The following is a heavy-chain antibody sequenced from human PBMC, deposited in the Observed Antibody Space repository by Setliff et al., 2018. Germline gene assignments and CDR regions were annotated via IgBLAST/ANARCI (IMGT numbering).Heavy chain of an antibody. CDR3: ATVEAITIAAAGTTIFDY. D-gene: IGHD6-13*01. V-gene: IGHV1-3*01. CDR1: GYTFTSYA. J-gene: IGHJ4*02. CDR2: INAGNGNT. Sequence: APVKVSCKASGYTFTSYAMHWVRQAPGQRLEWMGWINAGNGNTKYSQKFQGRVKMTRDTSTNTVYMQLSSLRSEDTAVYYCATVEAITIAAAGTTIFDYWGQGTLVTVSS.